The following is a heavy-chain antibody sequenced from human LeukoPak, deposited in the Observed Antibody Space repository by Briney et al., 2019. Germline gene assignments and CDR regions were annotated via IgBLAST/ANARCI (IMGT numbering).Heavy chain of an antibody. CDR3: AKFKGHYYYDSSGFCDN. J-gene: IGHJ4*02. D-gene: IGHD3-22*01. CDR1: GFTFRNFA. CDR2: ISAGDGDNP. V-gene: IGHV3-23*01. Sequence: GGSLRLSCAASGFTFRNFAMGWVRQSPGKGLEWVSVISAGDGDNPYYADSVRGRFSISRDNSNYTLHLQMNSLRVEDTAVFYCAKFKGHYYYDSSGFCDNWGQGTLVTVSS.